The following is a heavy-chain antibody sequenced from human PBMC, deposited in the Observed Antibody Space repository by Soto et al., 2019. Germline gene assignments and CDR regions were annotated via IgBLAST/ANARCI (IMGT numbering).Heavy chain of an antibody. CDR2: INCDSGGA. V-gene: IGHV1-2*02. CDR3: TRDLVGYDAFDV. CDR1: GYTFTDYY. J-gene: IGHJ3*01. Sequence: QVHLVQSGAELKKPGTSVKVSCKTSGYTFTDYYIHWVRQAPGQGLEWMGRINCDSGGATYPQNFQGRVTMTRDTSITTVYMDLSRLTSNDTAVYYCTRDLVGYDAFDVWGQGTLVAVSP. D-gene: IGHD5-12*01.